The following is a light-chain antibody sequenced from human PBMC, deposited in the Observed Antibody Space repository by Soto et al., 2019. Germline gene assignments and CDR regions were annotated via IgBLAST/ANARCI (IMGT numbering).Light chain of an antibody. CDR1: SSDVGGYNY. Sequence: QSALTQPASVSGSPGQSITISCTGTSSDVGGYNYVSWYQHHPGKAPKLLIYDVSNRPSGISNRFSGSKSDNTASLTISGLQPEDEADYYCSSYTTSYTRQIVFGTGTKLTVL. V-gene: IGLV2-14*03. CDR3: SSYTTSYTRQIV. J-gene: IGLJ1*01. CDR2: DVS.